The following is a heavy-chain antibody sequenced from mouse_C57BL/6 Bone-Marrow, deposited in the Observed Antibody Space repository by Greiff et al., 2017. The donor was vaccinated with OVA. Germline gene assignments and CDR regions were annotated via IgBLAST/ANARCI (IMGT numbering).Heavy chain of an antibody. V-gene: IGHV1-81*01. CDR3: ARGGNALLYPYWYFDV. CDR2: IYPRSGNT. J-gene: IGHJ1*03. Sequence: QVQLQQSGAELARPGASVKLSCKASGYTFTSYGISWVKQRTGQGLEWIGEIYPRSGNTYYNEKFKGKATLTADKSSSTAYMELRSLTSEDSAVYFCARGGNALLYPYWYFDVWGTGTTVTVSS. CDR1: GYTFTSYG. D-gene: IGHD2-12*01.